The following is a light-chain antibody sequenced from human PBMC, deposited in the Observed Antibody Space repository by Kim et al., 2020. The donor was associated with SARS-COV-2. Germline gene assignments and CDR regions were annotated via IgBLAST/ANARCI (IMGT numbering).Light chain of an antibody. CDR1: QSVSDSS. J-gene: IGKJ4*01. Sequence: PGERATLSCRASQSVSDSSLVWYRQRPGQSPSLLIYATSTRAAVVPDRFSGSGSGTDFTLTISRLEPEDFGIYFCQQYGRSPLTFGGGTRVE. CDR3: QQYGRSPLT. CDR2: ATS. V-gene: IGKV3-20*01.